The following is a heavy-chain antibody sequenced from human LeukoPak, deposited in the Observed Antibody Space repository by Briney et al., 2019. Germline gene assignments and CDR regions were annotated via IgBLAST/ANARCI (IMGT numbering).Heavy chain of an antibody. CDR2: ISTRSTYI. D-gene: IGHD3-16*01. V-gene: IGHV3-21*01. Sequence: GGSLRLSCTASGFTFSTYSMTWVRQAPGKGLEWVSSISTRSTYIYYEASMVGRFTISRDNAKNSLYLQMSSLRADDTAVYYCARIRVGLHDAFDIWGQGTLVTVSS. CDR1: GFTFSTYS. CDR3: ARIRVGLHDAFDI. J-gene: IGHJ3*02.